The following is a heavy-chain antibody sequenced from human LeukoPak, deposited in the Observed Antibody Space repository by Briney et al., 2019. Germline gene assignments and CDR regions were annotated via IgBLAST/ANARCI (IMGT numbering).Heavy chain of an antibody. J-gene: IGHJ4*02. CDR2: IRYGGSNK. CDR3: ASWTSSSSNY. CDR1: GFTFSSDA. Sequence: GGSLRLSCAASGFTFSSDAMHWVRQAPGKGLEWVAFIRYGGSNKYYADSVKGRFTISRDNAKNSLSLQMNSLRAEDTAVYYCASWTSSSSNYWGQGTLVTVSS. D-gene: IGHD6-6*01. V-gene: IGHV3-30*02.